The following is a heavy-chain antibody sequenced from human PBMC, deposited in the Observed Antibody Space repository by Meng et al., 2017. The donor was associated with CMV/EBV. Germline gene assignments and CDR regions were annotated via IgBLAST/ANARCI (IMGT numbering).Heavy chain of an antibody. CDR1: GGSNSNYY. CDR2: IYNSGST. J-gene: IGHJ4*02. Sequence: VSGGSNSNYYWGWIRQPPGKGLEWIGYIYNSGSTNYNPSLKSRVTISLDTSKKQFFLRLSSVTAADTAMYYCARDPRRGYSYGFDFWGQGTLVTVSS. CDR3: ARDPRRGYSYGFDF. D-gene: IGHD5-18*01. V-gene: IGHV4-59*01.